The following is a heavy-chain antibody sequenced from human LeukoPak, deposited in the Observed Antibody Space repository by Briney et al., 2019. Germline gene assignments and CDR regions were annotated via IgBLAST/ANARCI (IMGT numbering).Heavy chain of an antibody. D-gene: IGHD4-17*01. CDR2: IIPILGIA. V-gene: IGHV1-69*04. Sequence: ASVKVSCKASGGTFSSYAISWVRQAPGQGLEWMGRIIPILGIANYAQKFQGRVTITADKSTSTAYMELSSLRSEDTAVYYCASPEAVTTPRDAFDIWGQGTMVTVSS. J-gene: IGHJ3*02. CDR3: ASPEAVTTPRDAFDI. CDR1: GGTFSSYA.